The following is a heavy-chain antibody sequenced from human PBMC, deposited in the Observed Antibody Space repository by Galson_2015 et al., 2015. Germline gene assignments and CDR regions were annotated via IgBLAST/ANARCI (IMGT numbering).Heavy chain of an antibody. CDR3: ARTTDCGGDCQWWYDAFEI. V-gene: IGHV5-51*01. D-gene: IGHD2-21*01. Sequence: QSGAEVKKPGESLKISCKGSGYSFTSYWIGWVRQMPGKGLEWMGIIYPGDSDTRYSPSFQGQVTISADKSISTAYLQWSSLKASDTAMYYCARTTDCGGDCQWWYDAFEIWGQGTMVTVSS. J-gene: IGHJ3*02. CDR1: GYSFTSYW. CDR2: IYPGDSDT.